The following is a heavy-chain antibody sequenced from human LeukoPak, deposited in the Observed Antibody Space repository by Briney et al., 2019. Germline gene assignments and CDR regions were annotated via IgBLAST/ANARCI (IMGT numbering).Heavy chain of an antibody. D-gene: IGHD4-23*01. Sequence: SETLSLTCTVSGGSISSGSYYWSWIRQPAGKGLEWIGRIYTSGSTNYNPSLKSRVTISVDTSKNQFSLKLTSVTAADTAVYYCARTRAYGGRPDYWGQGTLVTVSS. CDR1: GGSISSGSYY. CDR3: ARTRAYGGRPDY. CDR2: IYTSGST. V-gene: IGHV4-61*02. J-gene: IGHJ4*02.